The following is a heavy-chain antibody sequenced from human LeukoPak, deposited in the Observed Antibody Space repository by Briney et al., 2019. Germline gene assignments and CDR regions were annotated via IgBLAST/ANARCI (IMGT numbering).Heavy chain of an antibody. V-gene: IGHV3-33*01. J-gene: IGHJ3*01. Sequence: PGRSLRLSCAASGFKFKTYGMHWVRQAPGEGLEWVAVIYYDGNQKYYGDSVKGRFTVSRDVSENMLYLQMSSLRADDTAVYYCVRGGVATAWGAFDVWGQGTMVTVSS. D-gene: IGHD4-23*01. CDR3: VRGGVATAWGAFDV. CDR2: IYYDGNQK. CDR1: GFKFKTYG.